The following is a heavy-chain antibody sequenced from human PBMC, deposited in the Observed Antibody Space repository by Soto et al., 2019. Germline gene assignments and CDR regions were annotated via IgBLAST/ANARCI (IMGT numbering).Heavy chain of an antibody. CDR3: ARALVPDFWSGYYFDL. CDR2: IIPIFGTA. V-gene: IGHV1-69*06. J-gene: IGHJ2*01. CDR1: GGTFSSYA. D-gene: IGHD3-3*01. Sequence: QVQLVQSGAEVKKPGSSVKVSCKASGGTFSSYAISWVRQAPGQGLEWMGGIIPIFGTANYAQKFQGRVTITADKSTSTAYMELSSLRTEDTAVYYCARALVPDFWSGYYFDLWGRGTLVTVSS.